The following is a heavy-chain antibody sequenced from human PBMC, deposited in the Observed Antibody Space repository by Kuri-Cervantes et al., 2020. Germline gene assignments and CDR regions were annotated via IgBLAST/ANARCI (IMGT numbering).Heavy chain of an antibody. V-gene: IGHV3-30-3*01. CDR1: GFTFSSYA. CDR2: ISYDGSNK. Sequence: GESLKISCAASGFTFSSYAMHWVRQAPGKGLEWVAVISYDGSNKYYADSVKGRFTISRDNSKNTLCLQMNSLRAEDTAVYYCARPVVVINYYYYGMDVWGQGTTVTVSS. J-gene: IGHJ6*02. D-gene: IGHD3-22*01. CDR3: ARPVVVINYYYYGMDV.